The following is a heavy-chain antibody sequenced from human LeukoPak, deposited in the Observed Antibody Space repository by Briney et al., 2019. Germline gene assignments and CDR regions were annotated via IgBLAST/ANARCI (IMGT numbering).Heavy chain of an antibody. CDR2: INPNSGGT. J-gene: IGHJ4*02. D-gene: IGHD6-19*01. V-gene: IGHV1-2*02. Sequence: ASVEVSFKASGYTFTVYYMHWVRQAPGQGLEWMGWINPNSGGTNYAQKFQGRVTMTRDTSISTAYMELSRLKSDDTAVYYCARDPSIAVAGDYWGQGTLVTVSS. CDR1: GYTFTVYY. CDR3: ARDPSIAVAGDY.